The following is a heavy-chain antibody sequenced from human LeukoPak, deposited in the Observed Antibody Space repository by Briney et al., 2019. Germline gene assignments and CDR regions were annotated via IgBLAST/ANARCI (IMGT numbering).Heavy chain of an antibody. CDR3: ARDVCSGGSCHDEGYFDY. CDR1: GYTFTGCY. J-gene: IGHJ4*02. CDR2: IIPIFGTA. Sequence: SVKVSCKASGYTFTGCYIHWVRQAPGQGLEWMGGIIPIFGTANYAQKFQGRVTITADESTSTAYMELSSLRSEDTAVYYCARDVCSGGSCHDEGYFDYWGQGTLVTVSS. D-gene: IGHD2-15*01. V-gene: IGHV1-69*13.